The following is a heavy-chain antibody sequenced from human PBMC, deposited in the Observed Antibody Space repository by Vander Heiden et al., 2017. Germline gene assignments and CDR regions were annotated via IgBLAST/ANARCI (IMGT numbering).Heavy chain of an antibody. Sequence: EVQLLESGGGLVQPGGSVRLSCAASGFTFSSYAMSWVRQAPGKGLEWVSAISGSGGSTYYADSVKGRFTISRDNSKNTLYLQMNSLRAEDTAVYYCAKSWSLQRTWGMDVWGQGTTVTVSS. V-gene: IGHV3-23*01. J-gene: IGHJ6*02. CDR2: ISGSGGST. CDR1: GFTFSSYA. CDR3: AKSWSLQRTWGMDV.